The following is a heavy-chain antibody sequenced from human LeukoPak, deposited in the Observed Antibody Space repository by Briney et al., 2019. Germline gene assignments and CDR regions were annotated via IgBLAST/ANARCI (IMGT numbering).Heavy chain of an antibody. CDR3: ARDRTQNCSSTSCYGSSGKYYYYYYMDV. CDR2: INPNSGGT. J-gene: IGHJ6*03. CDR1: GYTFTGYY. V-gene: IGHV1-2*02. Sequence: ASVKVSCKASGYTFTGYYMHWVRQAPGQGLEWMGWINPNSGGTNYAQKFQGRVTMTRDTSISTAYMELSRLRSDDTAVYYCARDRTQNCSSTSCYGSSGKYYYYYYMDVWGKGTTVTISS. D-gene: IGHD2-2*01.